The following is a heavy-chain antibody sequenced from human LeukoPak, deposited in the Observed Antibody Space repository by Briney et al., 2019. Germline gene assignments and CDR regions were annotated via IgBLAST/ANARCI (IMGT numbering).Heavy chain of an antibody. J-gene: IGHJ5*02. D-gene: IGHD3-22*01. CDR2: IYYSGST. CDR3: ARETYYYDSSAGAWFDP. Sequence: SETLSLTCTVSGGSISSYYWSWIRQPPGKGLEWIGYIYYSGSTNYNPSLKSRVTISVDTSKNQFSLKLSSVTAADTAVYYCARETYYYDSSAGAWFDPWGQGTLATVSS. V-gene: IGHV4-59*01. CDR1: GGSISSYY.